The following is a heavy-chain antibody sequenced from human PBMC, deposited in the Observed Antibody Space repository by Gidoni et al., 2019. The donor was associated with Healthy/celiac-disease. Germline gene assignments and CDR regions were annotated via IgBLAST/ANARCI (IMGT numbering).Heavy chain of an antibody. D-gene: IGHD6-13*01. V-gene: IGHV3-33*01. Sequence: QVQLVESGGGVVQPGRSLRLSCAASGFTFSSYGMHWVRQAPGKGLEWVAVIWYDGSNKYYADSVKGRFTISRDNSKNTLYLQMNSLRAEDTAVYYCARDPSSTASVSGMDVWGQGTTVTVSS. CDR3: ARDPSSTASVSGMDV. CDR2: IWYDGSNK. J-gene: IGHJ6*02. CDR1: GFTFSSYG.